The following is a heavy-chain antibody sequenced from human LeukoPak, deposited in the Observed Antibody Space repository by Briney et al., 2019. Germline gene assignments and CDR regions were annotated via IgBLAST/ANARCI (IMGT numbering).Heavy chain of an antibody. CDR2: IYSSGNT. V-gene: IGHV4-59*08. D-gene: IGHD1-26*01. CDR1: GXSISSYY. J-gene: IGHJ3*02. CDR3: ARQGSGGRAFDI. Sequence: SETLSLTCIVSGXSISSYYWSWIRQPPGKGLEWIGYIYSSGNTNSKPSLKSRVTISVDTSKSQFSLKMTSVTAADTAVYYCARQGSGGRAFDIWGQGTMVTVSS.